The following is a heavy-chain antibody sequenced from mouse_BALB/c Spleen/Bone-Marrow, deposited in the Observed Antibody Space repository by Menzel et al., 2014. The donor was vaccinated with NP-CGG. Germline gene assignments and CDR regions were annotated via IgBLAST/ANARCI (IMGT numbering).Heavy chain of an antibody. V-gene: IGHV1-80*01. J-gene: IGHJ3*01. D-gene: IGHD2-1*01. Sequence: QVQLKQSGAELVRPGSSVKISCKASGDAFSTYWMNWVKQRPGQGLEWIGQIYPGNGNADYNGKFKDKATLTADKSSRTAYMHLSSLTSEDSAVYFCSRGGNYGTYWVQGTLVTVSA. CDR2: IYPGNGNA. CDR3: SRGGNYGTY. CDR1: GDAFSTYW.